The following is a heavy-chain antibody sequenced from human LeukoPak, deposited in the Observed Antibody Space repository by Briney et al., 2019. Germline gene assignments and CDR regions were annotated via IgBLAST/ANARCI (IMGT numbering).Heavy chain of an antibody. Sequence: GGSLRLSCAASGFTFDDYAMHWVRQAPGKGLEWVSSISSSSSYIYYADSVKGRFTISRDNSKNTLYLQMNSLRAEDTAVYYCAKGRSYGPDAFDIWGQGTMVTVSS. CDR3: AKGRSYGPDAFDI. CDR1: GFTFDDYA. V-gene: IGHV3-21*04. J-gene: IGHJ3*02. D-gene: IGHD4-17*01. CDR2: ISSSSSYI.